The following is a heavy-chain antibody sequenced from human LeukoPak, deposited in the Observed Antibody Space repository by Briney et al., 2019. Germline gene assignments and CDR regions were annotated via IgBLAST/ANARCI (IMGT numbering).Heavy chain of an antibody. Sequence: GGSLRLSCAASGFTFSNYGMNWVRQAPGKGLEWVSYISSPGVTTYYADSVKGRFTISRDNAKNSLYLQMNSLRVEDTALYYCARGGDLAPDVPFDYWGQGTLVTVSS. CDR3: ARGGDLAPDVPFDY. D-gene: IGHD7-27*01. J-gene: IGHJ4*02. CDR1: GFTFSNYG. CDR2: ISSPGVTT. V-gene: IGHV3-48*03.